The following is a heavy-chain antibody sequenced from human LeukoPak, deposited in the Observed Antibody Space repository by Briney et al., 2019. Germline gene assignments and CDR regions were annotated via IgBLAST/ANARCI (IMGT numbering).Heavy chain of an antibody. V-gene: IGHV4-4*02. CDR2: IYYSGST. Sequence: SGTLSLTCAVSGGSISSSNWWSWVRQPPGKGLEWIGSIYYSGSTYYNPSLKSRVTISVDTSKNQFSLKLSSVTAADTAVYYCARINYGSGSYYGYYYYYMDVWGKGTTVTISS. D-gene: IGHD3-10*01. CDR3: ARINYGSGSYYGYYYYYMDV. J-gene: IGHJ6*03. CDR1: GGSISSSNW.